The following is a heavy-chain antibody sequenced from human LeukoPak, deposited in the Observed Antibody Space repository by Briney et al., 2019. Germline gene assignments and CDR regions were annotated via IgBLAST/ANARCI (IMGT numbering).Heavy chain of an antibody. CDR3: ARSQEGFGY. J-gene: IGHJ4*02. Sequence: GASVKVSCKASGYTFTSNYIHWVRQAPGQGLEWMGMIYPRDGSTSYAQKFQGRVTVTRDTSTSTVHMELSGLRAEDTAVYYCARSQEGFGYWGQGTLVTVSS. V-gene: IGHV1-46*01. CDR2: IYPRDGST. CDR1: GYTFTSNY.